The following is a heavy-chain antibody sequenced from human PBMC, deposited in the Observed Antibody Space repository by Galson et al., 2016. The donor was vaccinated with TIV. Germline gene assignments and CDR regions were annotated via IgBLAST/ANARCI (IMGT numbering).Heavy chain of an antibody. D-gene: IGHD2-2*01. Sequence: LSLTCTVSGYSIASGYFWGWIRQPPGKGLEWLGNTHESGSSYYNPSLKSRLTISVDTSKNQFSLKLRSVTAADSAVYYCARDCTSTTCRIYYYGMDVWGQGTTVTVSS. J-gene: IGHJ6*02. V-gene: IGHV4-38-2*02. CDR3: ARDCTSTTCRIYYYGMDV. CDR1: GYSIASGYF. CDR2: THESGSS.